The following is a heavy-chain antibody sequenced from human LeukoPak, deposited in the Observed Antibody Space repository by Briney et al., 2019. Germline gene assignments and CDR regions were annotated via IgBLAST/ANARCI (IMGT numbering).Heavy chain of an antibody. V-gene: IGHV1-18*01. CDR2: VSAYNGNT. CDR1: GYTFTTYG. J-gene: IGHJ3*02. D-gene: IGHD2/OR15-2a*01. CDR3: ARGLLLARARDAFDI. Sequence: ASVKVSCKASGYTFTTYGISWVRQAPGQGLEWMGWVSAYNGNTNYAQKLQGRVTMTTDTSANTAYMELGSMRSDDTAVYYCARGLLLARARDAFDIWGQGRMVTVSS.